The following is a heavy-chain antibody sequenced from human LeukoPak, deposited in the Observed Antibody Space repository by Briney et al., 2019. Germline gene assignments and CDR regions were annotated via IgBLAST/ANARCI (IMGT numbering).Heavy chain of an antibody. CDR1: GGTFSSYA. CDR3: AKEGGDSSGYYRDY. Sequence: GASVKVSSKASGGTFSSYAISWVRQAPGQGLEWMGRIIPILGIANYAQKFQGRVTITADKSTSTAYMELSSLRSEDTAVYYCAKEGGDSSGYYRDYWGQGTLVTVSS. D-gene: IGHD3-22*01. CDR2: IIPILGIA. V-gene: IGHV1-69*04. J-gene: IGHJ4*02.